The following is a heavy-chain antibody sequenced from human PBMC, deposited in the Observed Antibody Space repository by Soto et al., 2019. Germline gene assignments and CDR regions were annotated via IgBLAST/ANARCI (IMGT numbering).Heavy chain of an antibody. CDR2: IKGDGSET. Sequence: GPLRLSCAASVFTFSSYWMHWVRQAPGKGLVWVSRIKGDGSETNYADSVKGRFTISRDNAKNTLYLQLNSLRAEDTAVYYCLRGNSGYGNFDYWGQGTRVTVSS. J-gene: IGHJ4*02. CDR1: VFTFSSYW. V-gene: IGHV3-74*01. D-gene: IGHD5-12*01. CDR3: LRGNSGYGNFDY.